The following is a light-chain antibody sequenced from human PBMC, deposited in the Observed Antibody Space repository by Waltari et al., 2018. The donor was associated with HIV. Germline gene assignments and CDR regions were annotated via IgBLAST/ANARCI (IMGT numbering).Light chain of an antibody. CDR2: QDN. V-gene: IGLV3-1*01. CDR1: AVAQKY. J-gene: IGLJ2*01. CDR3: QAWDSSTGV. Sequence: SFELTVPPSISVLPGHPASIPSSGVAVAQKYACWYQQKPGQFPVLVIYQDNKRPSGIPERFSGSNSGNTATLTISGTQAMDEADYYCQAWDSSTGVFGGGTKLTVL.